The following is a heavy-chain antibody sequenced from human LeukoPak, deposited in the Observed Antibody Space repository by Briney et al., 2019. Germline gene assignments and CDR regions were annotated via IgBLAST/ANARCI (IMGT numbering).Heavy chain of an antibody. V-gene: IGHV4-39*01. CDR2: IYYSGST. Sequence: PSETLSLTCTVSGGSISSSSYYWGWIRQPPGKGLEWIGSIYYSGSTYYNPSLKSRVTISVDTSKNQFSLKLSSVTAADTAVYYCARLVIFGVVTPFDPWGQGTPVTVSS. J-gene: IGHJ5*02. CDR3: ARLVIFGVVTPFDP. D-gene: IGHD3-3*02. CDR1: GGSISSSSYY.